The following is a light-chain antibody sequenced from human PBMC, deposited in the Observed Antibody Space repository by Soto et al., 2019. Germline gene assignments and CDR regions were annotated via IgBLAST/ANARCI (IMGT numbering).Light chain of an antibody. CDR1: QCIGGY. CDR2: DVS. V-gene: IGKV3-11*01. CDR3: QERSAWPLT. J-gene: IGKJ4*01. Sequence: EIVLTQSPATLSLSPGEGATLSCSASQCIGGYVAWFQQKPGQAPRLLIYDVSNRAVGIPARFSGSASGTDYTLTISSLEPEEFSVDYCQERSAWPLTFGGGTKVEI.